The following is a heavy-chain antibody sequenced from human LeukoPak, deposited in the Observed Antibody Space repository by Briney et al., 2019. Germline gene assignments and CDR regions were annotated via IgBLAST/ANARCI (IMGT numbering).Heavy chain of an antibody. CDR1: GFTFSNYA. D-gene: IGHD3-22*01. CDR2: ISGSGGHI. J-gene: IGHJ4*02. CDR3: AKQYYYDRSGYFDS. V-gene: IGHV3-23*01. Sequence: GGFLRLSCAASGFTFSNYAMNWVRQAPGKGVEWVSAISGSGGHIYYADSVKGRFTISRDNVKDTLYLQMNSLRVEDTAVYYCAKQYYYDRSGYFDSWGQGTLVTVSS.